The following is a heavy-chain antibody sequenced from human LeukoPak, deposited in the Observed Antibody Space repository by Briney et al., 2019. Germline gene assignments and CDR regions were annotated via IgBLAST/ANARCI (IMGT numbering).Heavy chain of an antibody. V-gene: IGHV1-18*01. CDR1: GYTFSNYG. CDR2: ISAYNGNT. J-gene: IGHJ6*02. Sequence: ASVTVSCKASGYTFSNYGISWVRQAPGQGLEWMGWISAYNGNTKYAQRFQGRVTMTTDTSTSTAHMELRSLISEDTAVYFCARGIVGATALMDVWGQGNTVTVSS. CDR3: ARGIVGATALMDV. D-gene: IGHD1-26*01.